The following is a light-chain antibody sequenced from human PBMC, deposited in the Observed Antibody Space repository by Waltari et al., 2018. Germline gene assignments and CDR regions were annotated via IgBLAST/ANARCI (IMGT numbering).Light chain of an antibody. V-gene: IGLV1-40*01. CDR3: QSYDNSLRAWV. CDR2: ATN. CDR1: SSDIGAGFH. Sequence: QSVLTQPPSVSGAPGQILTISCTGSSSDIGAGFHVHWYQQLPGTAPKLLIYATNKRPSGVPDRSSASRSGASASLAIAGLQAEDEADYYCQSYDNSLRAWVFGGGTKLTVL. J-gene: IGLJ3*02.